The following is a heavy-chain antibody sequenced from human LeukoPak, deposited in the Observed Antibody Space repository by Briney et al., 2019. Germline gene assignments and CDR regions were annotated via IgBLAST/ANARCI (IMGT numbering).Heavy chain of an antibody. Sequence: EGSLRLSCAASGFTFRTYNMNWVRQAPGKGLEYVSAISSNGGSTYYANSVKGRFTISRDNSKNTLYLQMSSLRAEDTAVYYCAKMTFIGIVKYYYYMDVWGKGTTVTVSS. CDR1: GFTFRTYN. CDR2: ISSNGGST. D-gene: IGHD2-15*01. CDR3: AKMTFIGIVKYYYYMDV. J-gene: IGHJ6*03. V-gene: IGHV3-64*01.